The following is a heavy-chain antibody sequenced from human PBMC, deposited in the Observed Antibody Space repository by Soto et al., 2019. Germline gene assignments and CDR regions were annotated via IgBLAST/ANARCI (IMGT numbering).Heavy chain of an antibody. J-gene: IGHJ4*02. D-gene: IGHD6-19*01. CDR3: ARGSSGWPPRLDY. V-gene: IGHV4-59*01. Sequence: QVQLQESGPGLVKPSETLSLNCTVSGGPISSYYWSWIRPSPGKGLQWIGYIYYSGSTNYNPSLKSRVTISVDSSKNQFSLELSSVTAADTAVYYCARGSSGWPPRLDYWCQGTLVTVSS. CDR1: GGPISSYY. CDR2: IYYSGST.